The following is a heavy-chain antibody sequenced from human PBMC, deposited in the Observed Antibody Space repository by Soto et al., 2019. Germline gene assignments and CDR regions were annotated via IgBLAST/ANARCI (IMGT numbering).Heavy chain of an antibody. CDR1: GYTFTSYG. CDR2: ISAYNGNT. Sequence: GASVKVSCKASGYTFTSYGISWVRQAPGQGLEWMGWISAYNGNTNYAQKLQGRVTMTTDTSTSAAYMELRSLRSDDTAVYYCAREITMVRGVIMGMDVWGQGTTVTVSS. J-gene: IGHJ6*02. D-gene: IGHD3-10*01. V-gene: IGHV1-18*01. CDR3: AREITMVRGVIMGMDV.